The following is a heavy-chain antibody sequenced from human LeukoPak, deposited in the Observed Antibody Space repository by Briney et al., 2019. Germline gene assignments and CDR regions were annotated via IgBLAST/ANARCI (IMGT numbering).Heavy chain of an antibody. Sequence: ASVKVSCKVSGYTFTDYYMHWVQQAPGKGLEWMGLVDPEDGETIYAEKFQGRVTITADTSTDTAYMELSSLRSEDTAVYYCATLLAVAEFDYWGQGTLVTVSS. CDR3: ATLLAVAEFDY. CDR2: VDPEDGET. J-gene: IGHJ4*02. V-gene: IGHV1-69-2*01. CDR1: GYTFTDYY. D-gene: IGHD6-19*01.